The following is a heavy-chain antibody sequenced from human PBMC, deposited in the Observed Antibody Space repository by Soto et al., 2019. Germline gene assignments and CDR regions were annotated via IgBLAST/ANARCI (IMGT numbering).Heavy chain of an antibody. D-gene: IGHD2-8*02. Sequence: TQSLPCTVSGGSVSSGGDHWSWIRQPPGKGLEWIGYIYYSGSTNYNPSLKSRVTISVDTSKNQFSLKLTSVTAADTSVYYCARDKITGLFDYWGQGTLVTVSS. CDR3: ARDKITGLFDY. CDR1: GGSVSSGGDH. J-gene: IGHJ4*02. CDR2: IYYSGST. V-gene: IGHV4-61*08.